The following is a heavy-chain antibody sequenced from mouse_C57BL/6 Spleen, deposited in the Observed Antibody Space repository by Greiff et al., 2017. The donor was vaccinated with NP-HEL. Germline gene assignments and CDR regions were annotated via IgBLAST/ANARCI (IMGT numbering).Heavy chain of an antibody. Sequence: LVESGAELVRPGTSVKVSCKASGYAFTNYLIEWVKQRPGQGLEWIGVINPGSGGTKYNEKFKGKATLTADKSSSTSYMQLSSLTSEDSAVYFCARWGGNYAWFAYWGQGTLVTVSA. CDR1: GYAFTNYL. V-gene: IGHV1-54*01. CDR3: ARWGGNYAWFAY. J-gene: IGHJ3*01. CDR2: INPGSGGT. D-gene: IGHD2-1*01.